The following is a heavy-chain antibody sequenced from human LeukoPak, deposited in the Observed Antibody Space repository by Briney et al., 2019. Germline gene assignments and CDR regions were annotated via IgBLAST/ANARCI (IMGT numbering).Heavy chain of an antibody. CDR1: GESSFSSYY. Sequence: SETLSLTCAVYGESSFSSYYWSWIRQTPGGALEWIGEINHSGYTHYNPSLKSRVTLSIDTSKNQFSLRLNSVTAADTAVYYCSRQVVGNDYWGQGTLVTVSS. V-gene: IGHV4-34*01. CDR3: SRQVVGNDY. J-gene: IGHJ4*02. CDR2: INHSGYT. D-gene: IGHD3-22*01.